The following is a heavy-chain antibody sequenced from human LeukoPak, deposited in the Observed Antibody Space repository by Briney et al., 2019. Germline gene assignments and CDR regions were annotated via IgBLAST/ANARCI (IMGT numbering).Heavy chain of an antibody. Sequence: PSETLSLTCSVSGGSMNSYYWSWIRQSPGKGLEWIGYIYYGGSTNYNPSLKSRVTISVDTSKNQLSLKLSSVAAADTAVYYCARHVWLQPFDYWGQGTLVTVSS. J-gene: IGHJ4*02. CDR2: IYYGGST. CDR1: GGSMNSYY. V-gene: IGHV4-59*08. CDR3: ARHVWLQPFDY. D-gene: IGHD3-9*01.